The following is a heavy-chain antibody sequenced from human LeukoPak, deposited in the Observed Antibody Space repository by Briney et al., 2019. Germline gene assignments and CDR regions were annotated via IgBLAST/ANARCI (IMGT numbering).Heavy chain of an antibody. Sequence: PSETLSLTCTVSGGSISSYYWSWIRQPPGKGLEWIGYIYYSGSTNYNPSLKSRVTISVDTSKNQLSLKLSSVTAADTAVYYCARGSYYDFWSGYYTSYYFDYWGQGTLVTVSS. J-gene: IGHJ4*02. CDR1: GGSISSYY. D-gene: IGHD3-3*01. V-gene: IGHV4-59*01. CDR3: ARGSYYDFWSGYYTSYYFDY. CDR2: IYYSGST.